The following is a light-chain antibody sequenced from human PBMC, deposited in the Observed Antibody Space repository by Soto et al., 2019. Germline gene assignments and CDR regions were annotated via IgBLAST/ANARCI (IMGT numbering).Light chain of an antibody. J-gene: IGKJ1*01. Sequence: DVQMTQSPSSVSASVGDRFTITCLASQSISSWLAWYQQKPGKAPKLLIYDASSLESGVPSRFSGSGSGTEFTLTISSLQPEDFATYYCLQHNSYPRTFGQGTKVDIK. CDR1: QSISSW. CDR2: DAS. V-gene: IGKV1-5*01. CDR3: LQHNSYPRT.